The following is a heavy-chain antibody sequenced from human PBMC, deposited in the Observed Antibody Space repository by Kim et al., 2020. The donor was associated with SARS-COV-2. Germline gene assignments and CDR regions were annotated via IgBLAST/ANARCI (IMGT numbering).Heavy chain of an antibody. J-gene: IGHJ4*02. CDR2: ITSSGDQT. V-gene: IGHV3-23*01. Sequence: TLSLTCAGSGFSFSTYVMIWVRQAPGRGLEWVSGITSSGDQTYYSDSVKGRFTISRDNSKNTLSLQMNDLGAQDTAVYYCAKGHDWFGVDWGKGTLVT. CDR3: AKGHDWFGVD. CDR1: GFSFSTYV. D-gene: IGHD3-9*01.